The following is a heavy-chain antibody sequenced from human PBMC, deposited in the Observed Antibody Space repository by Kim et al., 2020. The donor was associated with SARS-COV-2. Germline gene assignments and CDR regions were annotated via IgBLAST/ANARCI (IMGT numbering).Heavy chain of an antibody. V-gene: IGHV1-2*02. D-gene: IGHD4-17*01. CDR3: ARPRFPYTVTTGFDY. J-gene: IGHJ4*02. Sequence: ASVKVSCKASGYTFTGYYMHWVRQAPGQGLEWMGWINPNSGGTNYAQKFQGRVTMTRDTSISTAYMELSRLRSDDTAVYYCARPRFPYTVTTGFDYWGQGTLVTVSS. CDR1: GYTFTGYY. CDR2: INPNSGGT.